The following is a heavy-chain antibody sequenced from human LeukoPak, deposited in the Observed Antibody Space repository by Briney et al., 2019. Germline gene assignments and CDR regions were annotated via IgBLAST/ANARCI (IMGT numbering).Heavy chain of an antibody. J-gene: IGHJ4*02. CDR3: AKGELPHGFDY. D-gene: IGHD1-26*01. Sequence: GGSLRLSCAASGFTFNSYSMSWVRQAPGKGLEWVSAISGSGGSTYYADSVKGRLTISRDNSKNTLYLQMNSLRAEDTAVYYCAKGELPHGFDYWGQGTLVTVSS. V-gene: IGHV3-23*01. CDR1: GFTFNSYS. CDR2: ISGSGGST.